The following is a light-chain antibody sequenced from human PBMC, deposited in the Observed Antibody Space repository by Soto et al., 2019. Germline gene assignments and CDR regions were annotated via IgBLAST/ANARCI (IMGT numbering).Light chain of an antibody. Sequence: QAVVTQEPSLTVSPGGTVTLTCASNTGAVTSGFYPNWFQQKPGQTPRPLIYSISNKYSWTPARFSGSLLGGKAALTLSGVQPEDEPDYYCLVFYGGAWVFGGGTKLTVL. CDR1: TGAVTSGFY. CDR3: LVFYGGAWV. CDR2: SIS. J-gene: IGLJ3*02. V-gene: IGLV7-43*01.